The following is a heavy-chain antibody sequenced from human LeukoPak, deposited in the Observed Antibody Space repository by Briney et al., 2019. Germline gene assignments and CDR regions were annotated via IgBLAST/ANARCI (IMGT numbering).Heavy chain of an antibody. D-gene: IGHD4-23*01. Sequence: GGSLRLSCAASGFTFDDYAIHWVRQAPGKGLEWVSGISWNSGSIGYADSVKGRFTISRDNSKNTLYLQMNSLRAEDTAVYYCAKEYGGSYFDYWGQGTLVTVSS. CDR1: GFTFDDYA. V-gene: IGHV3-9*01. J-gene: IGHJ4*02. CDR2: ISWNSGSI. CDR3: AKEYGGSYFDY.